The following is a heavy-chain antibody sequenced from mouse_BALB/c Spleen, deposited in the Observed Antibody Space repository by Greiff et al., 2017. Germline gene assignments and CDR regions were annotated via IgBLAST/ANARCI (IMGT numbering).Heavy chain of an antibody. J-gene: IGHJ1*01. D-gene: IGHD1-1*01. CDR1: GFTFSDYY. Sequence: EVKVVESGGGLVKPGGSLKLSCAASGFTFSDYYMYWVRQTPEKRLEWVATISDGGSYTYYPDSVKGRFTISRDNAKNNLYLQMSSLKSEDTAMYYCARDGYYYGSRRWYFDVWGAGTTVTVSS. CDR2: ISDGGSYT. V-gene: IGHV5-4*02. CDR3: ARDGYYYGSRRWYFDV.